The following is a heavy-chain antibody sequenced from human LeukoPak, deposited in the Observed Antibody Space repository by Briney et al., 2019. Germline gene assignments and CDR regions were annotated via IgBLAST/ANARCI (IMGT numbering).Heavy chain of an antibody. V-gene: IGHV3-23*01. CDR1: GFTFSSYA. CDR3: AKVSRYSGSFASFDY. J-gene: IGHJ4*02. CDR2: ISGSGGST. D-gene: IGHD1-26*01. Sequence: GGPLRLSCAASGFTFSSYAMSWVRQAPGKGLEWVSAISGSGGSTYYADSVKGRFTISRDNSKNTLYLQMNSLRAEDTAVYYCAKVSRYSGSFASFDYWGQGTLVTVSS.